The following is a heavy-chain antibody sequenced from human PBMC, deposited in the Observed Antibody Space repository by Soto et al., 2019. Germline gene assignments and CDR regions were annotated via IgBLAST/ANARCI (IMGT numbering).Heavy chain of an antibody. CDR1: GFTFSNYA. CDR3: AKYYDSNDS. D-gene: IGHD3-22*01. J-gene: IGHJ4*02. CDR2: ISGSGSRT. Sequence: GGSLRLSCSASGFTFSNYAMSWVRQAPGKGLEWVSSISGSGSRTYYADSVKGRFTISRDNSKNTLYLQMYSLRAEDTAFYYCAKYYDSNDSWGQGTLVTVSS. V-gene: IGHV3-23*01.